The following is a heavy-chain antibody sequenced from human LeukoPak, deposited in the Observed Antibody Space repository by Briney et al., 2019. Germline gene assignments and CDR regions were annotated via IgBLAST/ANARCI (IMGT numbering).Heavy chain of an antibody. J-gene: IGHJ4*02. V-gene: IGHV4-34*01. Sequence: SSETLSLTCAVYGGSFSGYYWSWIRQPPGKGLEWIGEINHSGSTNYNPSLKSRVTISVDTSKNQFSLKLSSVIAADTAVYYCARGSRWLQFDYWGQGTLVTVSS. D-gene: IGHD5-24*01. CDR2: INHSGST. CDR1: GGSFSGYY. CDR3: ARGSRWLQFDY.